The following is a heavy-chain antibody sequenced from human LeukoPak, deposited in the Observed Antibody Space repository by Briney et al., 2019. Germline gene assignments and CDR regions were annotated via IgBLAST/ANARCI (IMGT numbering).Heavy chain of an antibody. V-gene: IGHV1-18*01. CDR3: ARDFISPLNSNPRGRFDY. Sequence: ASVKVSCKASGYTFTSYGISWVRQAPGQGLEWMGWISAYNGNTNYAQKLQGRVTMTTDTSTSTAYMELRSLRSDDTAVYYCARDFISPLNSNPRGRFDYWGQGTLVTVSS. CDR2: ISAYNGNT. D-gene: IGHD4-11*01. CDR1: GYTFTSYG. J-gene: IGHJ4*02.